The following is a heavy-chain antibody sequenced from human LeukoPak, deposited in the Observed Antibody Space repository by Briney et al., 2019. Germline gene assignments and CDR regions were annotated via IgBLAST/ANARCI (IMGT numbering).Heavy chain of an antibody. J-gene: IGHJ4*02. CDR1: GGSISSSSYY. CDR3: ARHGGSSGWFGSYYFVY. CDR2: IYYSGST. V-gene: IGHV4-39*01. D-gene: IGHD6-19*01. Sequence: SETLSLTCTVSGGSISSSSYYWGWIRQPPGKGLEWIGSIYYSGSTYYNPSLKSRVTISVDTSKNQFSLKLSSVTAADTAVYYCARHGGSSGWFGSYYFVYWGQGTLVTVSS.